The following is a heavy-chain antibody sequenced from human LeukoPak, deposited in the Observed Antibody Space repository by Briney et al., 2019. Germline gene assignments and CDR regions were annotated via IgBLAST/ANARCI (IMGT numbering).Heavy chain of an antibody. Sequence: GGSLRLSCAASGSSFSDYGMHWVRQAPGKGLEWVAVISYDGSNKYYADSVRGRFTISRDNSKNTLYLQMNSLRAEDTAVYYCAKASSMTSLTHSTAYYYYYGMDVWGQGTTLTVSS. J-gene: IGHJ6*02. CDR3: AKASSMTSLTHSTAYYYYYGMDV. CDR1: GSSFSDYG. CDR2: ISYDGSNK. D-gene: IGHD2-2*01. V-gene: IGHV3-30*18.